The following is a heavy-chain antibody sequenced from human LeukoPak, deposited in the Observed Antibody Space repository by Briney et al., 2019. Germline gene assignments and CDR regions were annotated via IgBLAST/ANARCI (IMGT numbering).Heavy chain of an antibody. J-gene: IGHJ5*02. CDR3: ARSFMVRGVSIWFDP. CDR1: GHSFTSYW. Sequence: GESLKISCKGSGHSFTSYWIGWVRQMPGKGLEWMGIIYPGDSDTRYSPSFQGQVTISADKSISTAYLQWSSLKASDTAMYYCARSFMVRGVSIWFDPWGQGTLVTVSS. V-gene: IGHV5-51*01. CDR2: IYPGDSDT. D-gene: IGHD3-10*01.